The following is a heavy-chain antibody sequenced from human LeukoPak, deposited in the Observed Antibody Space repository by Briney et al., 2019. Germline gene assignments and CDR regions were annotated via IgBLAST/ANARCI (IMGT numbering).Heavy chain of an antibody. CDR1: GYSFTSYW. D-gene: IGHD5-24*01. V-gene: IGHV5-51*01. CDR3: ARTKHPEMATMRIVAGGDAFDI. Sequence: GESLKISCKGSGYSFTSYWIGWVRQMPGKGLEWMGIIYPGDSDTRYSPSLQGQVTISADKSISTAYLQWSSLKASDTAMYYCARTKHPEMATMRIVAGGDAFDIWGQGTMVTVSS. CDR2: IYPGDSDT. J-gene: IGHJ3*02.